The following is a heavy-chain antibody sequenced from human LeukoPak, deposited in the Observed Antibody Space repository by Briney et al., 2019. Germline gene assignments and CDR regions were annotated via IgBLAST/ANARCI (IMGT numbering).Heavy chain of an antibody. CDR3: ARSGQWLVNYYGMDV. CDR2: ISSSSSTI. V-gene: IGHV3-48*04. D-gene: IGHD6-19*01. J-gene: IGHJ6*02. Sequence: GGSLRLSCAASGFTFSSYSMNWVRQAPGKGLEWVSYISSSSSTIYYADSVKGRFTISRDNAKNSLYLQMNSLRAEDTAVYYCARSGQWLVNYYGMDVWGQGTTVTVSS. CDR1: GFTFSSYS.